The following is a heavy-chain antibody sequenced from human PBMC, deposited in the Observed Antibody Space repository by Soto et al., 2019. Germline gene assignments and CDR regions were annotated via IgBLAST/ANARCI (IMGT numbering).Heavy chain of an antibody. CDR1: GGSFSGYY. J-gene: IGHJ4*02. Sequence: QVQLQQWGAGLLKPWETLSLTCAVYGGSFSGYYWSWIRQPPGKGLEWIGEINHSGSTNYNPSLKSRVTISADTSKNQFSLKLSSVTAADTAVYYCARGWGRIFDYWGQGTLVTVSS. V-gene: IGHV4-34*01. CDR3: ARGWGRIFDY. D-gene: IGHD7-27*01. CDR2: INHSGST.